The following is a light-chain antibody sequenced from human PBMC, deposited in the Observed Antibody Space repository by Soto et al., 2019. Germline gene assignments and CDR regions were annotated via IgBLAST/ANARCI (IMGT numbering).Light chain of an antibody. Sequence: EIVLTHSPATLSLSPVERATLSFRASQSIINYLAWYQQKPGQVPRLLIFDASNRATGIPARFSGSGSETDFTLTISSLEPEDFALYYCQQRSNWPRTFGQGTKVDI. CDR3: QQRSNWPRT. CDR1: QSIINY. V-gene: IGKV3-11*01. J-gene: IGKJ1*01. CDR2: DAS.